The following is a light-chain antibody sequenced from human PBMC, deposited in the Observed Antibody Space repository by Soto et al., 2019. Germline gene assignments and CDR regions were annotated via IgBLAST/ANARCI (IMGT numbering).Light chain of an antibody. J-gene: IGLJ2*01. CDR2: ENN. CDR3: GTWDSSLSAVV. CDR1: SSNIGNNY. V-gene: IGLV1-51*01. Sequence: QSVLTQPSSVSAAPGQKVTISCSGGSSNIGNNYVSWYQQLPGTAPKLLIYENNKRPSGIPDRFSGSKSGTSATLGITGLQTGDEADYYCGTWDSSLSAVVFGGGTQLTVL.